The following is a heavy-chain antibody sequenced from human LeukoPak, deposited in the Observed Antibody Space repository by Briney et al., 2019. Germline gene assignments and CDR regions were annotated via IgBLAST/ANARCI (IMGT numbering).Heavy chain of an antibody. J-gene: IGHJ5*02. CDR1: GGSFSGYY. CDR3: ARQPKSCAPGIFVTGKACWFDP. Sequence: PSETLSLTCAVYGGSFSGYYRSWIRQPPGKGLEWIGEINHSGSTNYNPSLKSRVTISVDTSKNQFSLKLSSVTAADTAVYYCARQPKSCAPGIFVTGKACWFDPWGQGTLVTVSP. D-gene: IGHD3-3*01. V-gene: IGHV4-34*01. CDR2: INHSGST.